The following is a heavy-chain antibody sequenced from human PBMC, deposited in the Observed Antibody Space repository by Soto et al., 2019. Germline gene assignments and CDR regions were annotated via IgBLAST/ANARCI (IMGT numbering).Heavy chain of an antibody. CDR3: ARGVGRFGELLSY. CDR1: GGSISSGGYY. Sequence: QVQLQESCRGLVKPSQTLSLTCTVSGGSISSGGYYWSWIRQHPGKGLEWIGYIYYSGSTYYNPSLKSRVTISVDTSKNQFSLKLSSVTAADTAVYYCARGVGRFGELLSYWGQGTLVTVSS. J-gene: IGHJ4*02. V-gene: IGHV4-31*03. CDR2: IYYSGST. D-gene: IGHD3-10*01.